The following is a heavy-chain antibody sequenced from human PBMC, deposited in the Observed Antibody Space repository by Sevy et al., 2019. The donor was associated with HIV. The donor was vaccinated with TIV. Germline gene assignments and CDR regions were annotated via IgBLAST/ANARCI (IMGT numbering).Heavy chain of an antibody. D-gene: IGHD2-21*01. CDR2: ISWNSRNI. V-gene: IGHV3-9*01. CDR3: AKDINRGCDGVNCYSYYYSFYGLDV. CDR1: GFPFNDHA. J-gene: IGHJ6*02. Sequence: GGSLRLSCAASGFPFNDHAMHWVRLVPGKGLEWVSGISWNSRNIGYADSVKGRFTITRDNTRHSVYLEMHSLRPEDTYLYYCAKDINRGCDGVNCYSYYYSFYGLDVWGQGTTVTVSS.